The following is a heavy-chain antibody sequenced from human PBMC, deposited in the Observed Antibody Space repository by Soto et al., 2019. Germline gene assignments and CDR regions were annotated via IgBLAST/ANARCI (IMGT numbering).Heavy chain of an antibody. Sequence: TSETLSLTCTVSGGSISSSSYYWGWIRQPPGKGLEWIGSIYNSGSTYYNPSLKNRVTISVDTSKNQFSLKLSSVTAADTALYYCARHRLRGEYYDFWSGYYPSYGMDVWGQGTTVTVSS. D-gene: IGHD3-3*01. CDR1: GGSISSSSYY. CDR3: ARHRLRGEYYDFWSGYYPSYGMDV. V-gene: IGHV4-39*01. J-gene: IGHJ6*02. CDR2: IYNSGST.